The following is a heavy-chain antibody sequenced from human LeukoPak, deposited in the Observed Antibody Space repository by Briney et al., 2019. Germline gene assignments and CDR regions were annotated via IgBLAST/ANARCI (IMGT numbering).Heavy chain of an antibody. CDR1: GFTLSSYW. Sequence: GGSLRLSCAASGFTLSSYWMHWVRQAPGKGLVWVSRINSDGSRIRYADSVKGRFTISRDNAKNTLYLQMNSLRAEDTAVYYCARDRSYGSGSYEVDYWGQGTLVTVSS. J-gene: IGHJ4*02. V-gene: IGHV3-74*01. CDR2: INSDGSRI. D-gene: IGHD3-10*01. CDR3: ARDRSYGSGSYEVDY.